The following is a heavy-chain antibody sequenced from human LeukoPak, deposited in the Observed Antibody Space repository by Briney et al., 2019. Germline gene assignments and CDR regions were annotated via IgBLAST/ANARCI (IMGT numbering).Heavy chain of an antibody. CDR3: ARALFQVPYYFDF. V-gene: IGHV3-74*01. CDR1: AFSFTNYW. Sequence: GGSLRLSCEASAFSFTNYWMYWVRHAPGKGLAWVSAINTDGSTTTYADSVKGRFTISRDNARNTLYLQMNSLRAEDTAVYYCARALFQVPYYFDFWGQGTLVTVSS. CDR2: INTDGSTT. J-gene: IGHJ4*02. D-gene: IGHD2-2*01.